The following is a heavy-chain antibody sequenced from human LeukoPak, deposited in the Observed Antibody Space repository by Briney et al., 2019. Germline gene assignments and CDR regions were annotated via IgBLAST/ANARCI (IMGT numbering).Heavy chain of an antibody. Sequence: GGSLRLSCAASGFTFNNYWIHWVRQVPGKDLVWVSRIDGDASRTNYADSVKGRFTISRDNVRNMVYLQMSSLTVEDTAVYYCARYCNGDTCDGALDLWGQGTLVTVSS. CDR2: IDGDASRT. J-gene: IGHJ3*01. CDR3: ARYCNGDTCDGALDL. D-gene: IGHD2-15*01. V-gene: IGHV3-74*01. CDR1: GFTFNNYW.